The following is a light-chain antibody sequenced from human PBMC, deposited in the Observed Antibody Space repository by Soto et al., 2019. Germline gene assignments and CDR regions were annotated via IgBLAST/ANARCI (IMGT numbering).Light chain of an antibody. Sequence: EIVLTQSPDTLSLSPGERATLSCRASHTVINSYLAWFQHRPGQAPRLLIYGASSRATGIPDKFSGSWSGTEFTITISRLEPEDFALYNCQQYGISPWTFGQGTKVELK. CDR3: QQYGISPWT. J-gene: IGKJ1*01. CDR1: HTVINSY. CDR2: GAS. V-gene: IGKV3-20*01.